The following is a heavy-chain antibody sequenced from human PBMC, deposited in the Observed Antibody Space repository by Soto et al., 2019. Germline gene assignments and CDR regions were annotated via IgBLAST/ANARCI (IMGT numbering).Heavy chain of an antibody. CDR1: GFTFPICA. Sequence: SVKVSCKASGFTFPICAVQWVRQARGQRLEWIGWIVVGSGNTNSAQKFQERVTFTRDMSTSTVYMELSSLKFEDTAVYYCAAGDMTTFLWGQGTLVTVSS. V-gene: IGHV1-58*01. CDR2: IVVGSGNT. J-gene: IGHJ4*02. D-gene: IGHD1-1*01. CDR3: AAGDMTTFL.